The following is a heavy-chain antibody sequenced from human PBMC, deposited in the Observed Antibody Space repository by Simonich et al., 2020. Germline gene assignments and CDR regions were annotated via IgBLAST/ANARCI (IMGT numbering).Heavy chain of an antibody. CDR1: GFTFSSYS. Sequence: EVQLVESGGGLVKPGGSLRLSCAASGFTFSSYSMNWVRQAPGKGLEWVESISSSSSYIYYADSVKGRFPIARDNAKNSLSLQMNSLRAEDTDVYYCARWIAVAGTGAYGMDVWGQGTTVTVSS. J-gene: IGHJ6*02. CDR3: ARWIAVAGTGAYGMDV. V-gene: IGHV3-21*01. CDR2: ISSSSSYI. D-gene: IGHD6-19*01.